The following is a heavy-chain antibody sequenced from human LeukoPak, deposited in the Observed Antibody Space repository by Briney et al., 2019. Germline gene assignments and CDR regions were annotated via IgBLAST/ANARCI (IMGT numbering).Heavy chain of an antibody. CDR2: IIPIFCTA. V-gene: IGHV1-69*05. J-gene: IGHJ6*03. D-gene: IGHD6-6*01. CDR1: RGTFSRYA. CDR3: ATSIAAPPGRNYYYYYYMDV. Sequence: SVKVSCKASRGTFSRYAISWVRQAPGQGLEWMGGIIPIFCTANYAQKFQGRVTITTDESTSTAYMEVSSLRSQDTAVYYCATSIAAPPGRNYYYYYYMDVWGKGTTVTVSS.